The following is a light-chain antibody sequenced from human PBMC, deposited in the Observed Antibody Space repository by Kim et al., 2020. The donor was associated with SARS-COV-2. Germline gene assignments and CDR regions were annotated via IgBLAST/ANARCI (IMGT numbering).Light chain of an antibody. CDR1: RSIGPY. J-gene: IGKJ4*01. V-gene: IGKV3-11*01. CDR3: QQRNSWPPAVT. Sequence: PAERATLSCRAIRSIGPYLAWYQQRPGQAPRLLVYDASNRATGVPARFSGSGSGTDFTLTISSLEPEDFSTYYCQQRNSWPPAVTFGGGTKVDIK. CDR2: DAS.